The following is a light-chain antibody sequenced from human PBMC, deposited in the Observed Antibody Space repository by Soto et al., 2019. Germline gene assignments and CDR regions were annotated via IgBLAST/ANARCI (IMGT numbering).Light chain of an antibody. Sequence: EIVLTQSPAILALSPGDRATLSCRASQSISSSYLAWYQHKPGQAPRLLIPGASSRVTGIPDRFSGSGSGTDFTLTITRLEPEDFAVYYCQQYQSLTFGGGTKVDIK. CDR2: GAS. J-gene: IGKJ4*01. V-gene: IGKV3-20*01. CDR3: QQYQSLT. CDR1: QSISSSY.